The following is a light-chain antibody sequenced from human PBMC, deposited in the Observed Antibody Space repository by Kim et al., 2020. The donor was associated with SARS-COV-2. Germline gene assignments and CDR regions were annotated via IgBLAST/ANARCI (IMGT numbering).Light chain of an antibody. V-gene: IGLV3-19*01. CDR3: SSRDSSGNQVF. CDR2: GKN. J-gene: IGLJ2*01. Sequence: SSELTQDPAVSVALGQTVKVTCQGDTLRNYYTTWYQQKPGQGTVLLINGKNDRPSGIPDRFSGSSSGTTSSLTITGAQAEDEADYYCSSRDSSGNQVFFGKGTQLTVL. CDR1: TLRNYY.